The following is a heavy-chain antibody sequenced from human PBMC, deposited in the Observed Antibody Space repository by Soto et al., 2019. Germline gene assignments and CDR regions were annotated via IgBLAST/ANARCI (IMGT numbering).Heavy chain of an antibody. CDR1: GYTFTSYG. CDR3: ARDGARLVYHHDVSGYYGTTF. J-gene: IGHJ4*02. V-gene: IGHV1-18*01. CDR2: ISAYNGNT. Sequence: GASVKVSCKASGYTFTSYGISWVRQAPGQGLEWMGWISAYNGNTNYAQKLQGRVTMTTDTSTSTAYMELRRLRSDDTAVYYCARDGARLVYHHDVSGYYGTTFWGQGIPVTVSS. D-gene: IGHD3-22*01.